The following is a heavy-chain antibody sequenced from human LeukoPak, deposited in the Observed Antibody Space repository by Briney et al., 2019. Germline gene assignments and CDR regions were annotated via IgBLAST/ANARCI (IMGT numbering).Heavy chain of an antibody. D-gene: IGHD2-2*01. CDR3: ARGQKKKTRYYFDY. CDR2: MKPNSGNT. J-gene: IGHJ4*02. Sequence: GASVKVSCKTSGYTFTSYDINWVRQATGQGLEWMGWMKPNSGNTGYAQKFQGRVTMTRNTSISTAYMELSSLRSEDTAVYYCARGQKKKTRYYFDYWGQGTLVTVSS. V-gene: IGHV1-8*01. CDR1: GYTFTSYD.